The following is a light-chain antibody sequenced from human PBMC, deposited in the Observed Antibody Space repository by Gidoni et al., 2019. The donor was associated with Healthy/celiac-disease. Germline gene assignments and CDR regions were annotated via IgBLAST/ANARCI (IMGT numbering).Light chain of an antibody. CDR3: QQRSNWPPA. J-gene: IGKJ2*01. V-gene: IGKV3-11*01. Sequence: EIVLTQSPATLSLSPGERATLSCRASQSVSSYLAWYQQKPGQAPRLLIYDASNRATGIPARFSGSGSGTDFTLTISSLEPEDFAVYYCQQRSNWPPAFXQXTKLEI. CDR2: DAS. CDR1: QSVSSY.